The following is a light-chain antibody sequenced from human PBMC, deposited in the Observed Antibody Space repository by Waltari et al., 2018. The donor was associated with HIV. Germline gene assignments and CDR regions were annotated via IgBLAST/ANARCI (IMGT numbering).Light chain of an antibody. CDR3: QSYRTWPPMYT. V-gene: IGKV3-15*01. CDR2: GAS. Sequence: TQSPAALSVSPGQRATLSCRASPSINRDVAWFQQKPGQRPRLLGYGASTRANGVPARFSGGVSGTEFTLTISSLQPEDFAVYYCQSYRTWPPMYTFGQGTKLE. J-gene: IGKJ2*01. CDR1: PSINRD.